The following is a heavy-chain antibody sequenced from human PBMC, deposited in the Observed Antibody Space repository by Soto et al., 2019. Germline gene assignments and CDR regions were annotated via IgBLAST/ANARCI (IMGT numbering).Heavy chain of an antibody. J-gene: IGHJ4*02. CDR2: INPDGRTT. CDR3: ARSEMATSPRY. V-gene: IGHV3-74*01. Sequence: EVQLVESGGGLVQPGGSLRLSCAASRFTFSTYWMHWVRQAPGKGLVWVSRINPDGRTTSHADSVKGRFTISRDNAKNTLYLQIDSLRAEDTAMYYCARSEMATSPRYWGQGTLVTVSS. CDR1: RFTFSTYW. D-gene: IGHD5-12*01.